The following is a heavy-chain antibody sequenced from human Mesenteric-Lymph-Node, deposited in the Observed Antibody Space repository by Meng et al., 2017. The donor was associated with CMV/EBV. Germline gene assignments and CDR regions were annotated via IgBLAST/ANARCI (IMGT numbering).Heavy chain of an antibody. J-gene: IGHJ6*02. CDR2: IGSAGGT. V-gene: IGHV3-13*01. Sequence: GESLKTSCAASGFTPSSYDIHWVRQATGKGLEWVSGIGSAGGTYYADSVKGRFTISRENAKNSVYLQMNSLRAGDTAVYYCGRKIPANGMDVWGQGTTVTVSS. CDR3: GRKIPANGMDV. D-gene: IGHD2-15*01. CDR1: GFTPSSYD.